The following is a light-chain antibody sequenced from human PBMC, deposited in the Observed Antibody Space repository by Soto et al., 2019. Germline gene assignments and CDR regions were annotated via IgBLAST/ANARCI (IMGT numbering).Light chain of an antibody. CDR1: SGHSSYI. CDR2: IEGSGSY. J-gene: IGLJ3*02. CDR3: ETWDSNTRV. Sequence: QPVLTQSSSASAFLGSSVKLTCPLSSGHSSYIIAWHQQQPGKAPRYLMKIEGSGSYNKGSGVPDRFTGSSSGADRYLTIANLQFEDEADYYCETWDSNTRVFGGGTKLTVL. V-gene: IGLV4-60*02.